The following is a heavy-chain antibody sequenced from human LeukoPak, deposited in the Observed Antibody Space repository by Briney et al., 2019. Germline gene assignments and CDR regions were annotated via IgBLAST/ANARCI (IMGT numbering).Heavy chain of an antibody. CDR1: GYSFTSYG. CDR3: ARDTKPITAAGRPFDAFDI. Sequence: AASVKVSCKASGYSFTSYGLSWVRQTPGQGLEWMGWISGYNGNTNYAQNFQGRVTMTTDTSTSTAYMELSSLRSEDTAVYYCARDTKPITAAGRPFDAFDIWGQGTMVTVSS. V-gene: IGHV1-18*01. D-gene: IGHD6-13*01. CDR2: ISGYNGNT. J-gene: IGHJ3*02.